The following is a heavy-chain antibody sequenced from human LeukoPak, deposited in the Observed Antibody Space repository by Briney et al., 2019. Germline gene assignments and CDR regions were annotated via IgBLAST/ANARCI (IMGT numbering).Heavy chain of an antibody. CDR3: AKAGHYGSGSYYSDY. J-gene: IGHJ4*02. Sequence: GGSLRLSCAASGFIFSSYAMTWVRQAPGRGLEWLSTISGSGTTTYYVDSVKGRFTVSRDNSKNTLYLQMSSLRAGNTAVYYCAKAGHYGSGSYYSDYWGRGTLVTVSP. V-gene: IGHV3-23*01. CDR1: GFIFSSYA. CDR2: ISGSGTTT. D-gene: IGHD3-10*01.